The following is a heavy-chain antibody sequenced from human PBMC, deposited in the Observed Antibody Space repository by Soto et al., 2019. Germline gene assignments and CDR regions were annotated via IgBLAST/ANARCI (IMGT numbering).Heavy chain of an antibody. D-gene: IGHD2-2*01. CDR2: INHSGST. J-gene: IGHJ6*03. V-gene: IGHV4-34*01. CDR1: GGSFSGYY. Sequence: SETLSLTCAVYGGSFSGYYWSWIRQPPGKGLEWIGEINHSGSTNYNPSLKSRVTISVDTSENQFSLNLSSVTAADTAVYYCARGRGSTTSCYFGRCYYYYMDVWGKGTTVTVSS. CDR3: ARGRGSTTSCYFGRCYYYYMDV.